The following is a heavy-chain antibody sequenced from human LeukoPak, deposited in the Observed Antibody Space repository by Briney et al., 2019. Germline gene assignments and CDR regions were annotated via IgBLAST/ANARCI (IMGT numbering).Heavy chain of an antibody. CDR2: MNRDGSEK. Sequence: GGSLRLSCAASGFTFSDYYMSWIRQAPGKGLEWVANMNRDGSEKNYVDSIKGRFTISRDNAANSLYLQMNSLRVEDTAVYYCARDGGIIRFGGQDVWGQGTTVIVS. D-gene: IGHD3-16*01. CDR1: GFTFSDYY. CDR3: ARDGGIIRFGGQDV. V-gene: IGHV3-7*01. J-gene: IGHJ6*02.